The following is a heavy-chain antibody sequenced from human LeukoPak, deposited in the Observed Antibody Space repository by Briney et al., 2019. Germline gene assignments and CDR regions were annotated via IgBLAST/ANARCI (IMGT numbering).Heavy chain of an antibody. CDR3: AKNTGRGFYPNDYYYMDA. D-gene: IGHD5-12*01. J-gene: IGHJ6*03. V-gene: IGHV3-23*01. CDR1: GFTFSSYA. CDR2: ISYSGGST. Sequence: PGGSLRLSCAASGFTFSSYAMSWVRQAPGKGLEWVSLISYSGGSTYFADSMEGRFTISRDNFKNMVYLEIDSLRADDTAVYYCAKNTGRGFYPNDYYYMDAWGTGTTVTASS.